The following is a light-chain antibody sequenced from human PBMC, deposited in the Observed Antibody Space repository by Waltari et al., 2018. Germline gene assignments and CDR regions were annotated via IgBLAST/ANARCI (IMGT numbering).Light chain of an antibody. CDR3: CSYTSSNTYV. Sequence: QSALTQPASVSGSPGQSITISCTGTSSDVGTYNFVSWYQHPPGKAPKLMISGVSNRPEGFSNRFSGSKSDNTASLTISGLQAEDEADYFCCSYTSSNTYVFVTGTRVTVL. CDR2: GVS. V-gene: IGLV2-14*01. J-gene: IGLJ1*01. CDR1: SSDVGTYNF.